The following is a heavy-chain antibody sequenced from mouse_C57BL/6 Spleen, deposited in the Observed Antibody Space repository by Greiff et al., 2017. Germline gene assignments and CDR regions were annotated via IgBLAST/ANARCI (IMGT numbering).Heavy chain of an antibody. V-gene: IGHV1-7*01. CDR3: ARGPIYYGNYDYFDY. D-gene: IGHD2-1*01. CDR1: GYTFTSYW. J-gene: IGHJ2*01. Sequence: QVQLQQSGAELAKPGASVKLSCKASGYTFTSYWMHWVKQRPGRGLEWIGYINPSSGYTKYNQKFKDKATLTADKSSSTAYMQLSSLTYEDSAVYYCARGPIYYGNYDYFDYWGQGTTLTVSA. CDR2: INPSSGYT.